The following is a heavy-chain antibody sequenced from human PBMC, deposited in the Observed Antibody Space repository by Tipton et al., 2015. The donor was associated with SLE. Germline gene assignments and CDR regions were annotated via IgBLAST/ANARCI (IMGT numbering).Heavy chain of an antibody. CDR1: GASLTSDY. Sequence: TLSLTCTVSGASLTSDYWTWIRQPPGKGLEWIGYISYSGSTNYNPSVRSRVSISLDTSKNQFSLKVKSVTTADTAVYYCARDYGDYGYFDLWGRGTLVTVSS. CDR3: ARDYGDYGYFDL. J-gene: IGHJ2*01. CDR2: ISYSGST. D-gene: IGHD4-17*01. V-gene: IGHV4-59*01.